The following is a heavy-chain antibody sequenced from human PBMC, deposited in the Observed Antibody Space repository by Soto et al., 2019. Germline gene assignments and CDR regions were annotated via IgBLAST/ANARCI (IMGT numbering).Heavy chain of an antibody. CDR3: VRWYCTSIARCDGDFQH. Sequence: QVQLVQSWAEVKEPGASVNISCKASGYTFTTYHIHWVRQAPGQGLDWMGMIDPIGGNTGYARKFQDRVAMTRDKSTGTANIEVNSLIFDDTAMYFCVRWYCTSIARCDGDFQHWGQGTLVTVSS. V-gene: IGHV1-46*01. D-gene: IGHD2-2*01. CDR1: GYTFTTYH. J-gene: IGHJ1*01. CDR2: IDPIGGNT.